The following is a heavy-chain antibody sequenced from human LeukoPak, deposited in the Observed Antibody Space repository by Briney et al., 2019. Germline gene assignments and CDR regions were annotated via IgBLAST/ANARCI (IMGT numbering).Heavy chain of an antibody. V-gene: IGHV1-18*01. J-gene: IGHJ4*02. CDR2: ISAYNGNT. D-gene: IGHD3-9*01. Sequence: ASVKVSCKASGYTFTSYGISWVRQAPGQGLEWMGWISAYNGNTNYAQKLQGRVTMTTDTSTSTAYMELRSLRSDDTAVYYCAKFRLSNYDILTGYYYYFDYWGQGTLVTVSS. CDR1: GYTFTSYG. CDR3: AKFRLSNYDILTGYYYYFDY.